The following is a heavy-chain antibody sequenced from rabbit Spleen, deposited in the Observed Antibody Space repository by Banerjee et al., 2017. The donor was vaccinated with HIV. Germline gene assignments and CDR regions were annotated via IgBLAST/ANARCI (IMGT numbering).Heavy chain of an antibody. CDR2: IDTGSSGFT. CDR3: ARERYDDYGEWDL. V-gene: IGHV1S40*01. Sequence: QSLEESGGDLVKPGASLTLTCTASGVSFTSNYYMCWVRQAPGKGLEWIACIDTGSSGFTYFASWAKGRFTISKTSSTTVTLQVTSLTAADTATYFCARERYDDYGEWDLWGQGTLVTVS. CDR1: GVSFTSNYY. J-gene: IGHJ3*01. D-gene: IGHD2-1*01.